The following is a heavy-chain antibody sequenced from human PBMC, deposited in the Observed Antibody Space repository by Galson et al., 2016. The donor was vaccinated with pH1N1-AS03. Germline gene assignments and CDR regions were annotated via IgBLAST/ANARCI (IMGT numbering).Heavy chain of an antibody. CDR2: IKTDGGDK. CDR1: GFTFTNYW. V-gene: IGHV3-7*03. Sequence: SLRLSCAASGFTFTNYWMTWVRQAPGKGLEWVANIKTDGGDKNYVDSVKGRFIISTDNAKNSLYLQMNSLRAEDTAVYYCAIENWSVEYWGQGTLVIVSS. J-gene: IGHJ4*02. CDR3: AIENWSVEY. D-gene: IGHD1-1*01.